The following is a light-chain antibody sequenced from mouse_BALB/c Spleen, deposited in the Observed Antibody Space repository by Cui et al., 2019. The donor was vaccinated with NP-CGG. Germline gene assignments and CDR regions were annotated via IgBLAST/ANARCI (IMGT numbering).Light chain of an antibody. J-gene: IGLJ1*01. Sequence: AVATQESAPTTSPGETVTITCRSSTGAVTTSNYANGVKEKPDHLFTGLIGGTNNRAPGVPARFSGSLIGDKAALTITGAQTEDEAIYFCALCYSNHWVFGGGTKLTVL. CDR1: TGAVTTSNY. V-gene: IGLV1*01. CDR3: ALCYSNHWV. CDR2: GTN.